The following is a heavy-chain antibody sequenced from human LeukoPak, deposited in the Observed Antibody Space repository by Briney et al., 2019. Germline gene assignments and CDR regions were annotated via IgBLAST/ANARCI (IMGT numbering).Heavy chain of an antibody. Sequence: GGSLRLSCAASGFTFSSYAMSWVRRAPGKGLDWASPIRGSGGSTYYADSVKGRFTISRDNSKNTLYLQMNSLRAEDTAVYYCAKTPLIWGFAYWYFDLWGRGTLVTVSS. D-gene: IGHD3-16*01. V-gene: IGHV3-23*01. J-gene: IGHJ2*01. CDR2: IRGSGGST. CDR1: GFTFSSYA. CDR3: AKTPLIWGFAYWYFDL.